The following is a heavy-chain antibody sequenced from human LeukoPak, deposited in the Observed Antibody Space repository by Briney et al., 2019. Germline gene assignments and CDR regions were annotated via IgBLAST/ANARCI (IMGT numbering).Heavy chain of an antibody. CDR3: VREIQELTGSPGDY. Sequence: PSETLSLTCTVSGGSMTRGSYYWSWIRQPPGKGLEWVGHIYKSGTTYNPSLKNRVIVSIDTSKNQFSLKLSSVTAADTAVYYCVREIQELTGSPGDYWGQGTLSPSPQ. V-gene: IGHV4-30-4*01. CDR1: GGSMTRGSYY. J-gene: IGHJ4*02. D-gene: IGHD3-9*01. CDR2: IYKSGTT.